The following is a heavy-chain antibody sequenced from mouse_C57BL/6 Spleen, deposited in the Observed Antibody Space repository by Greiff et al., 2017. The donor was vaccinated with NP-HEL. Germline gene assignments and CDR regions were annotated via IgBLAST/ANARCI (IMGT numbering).Heavy chain of an antibody. CDR1: GYAFTNYL. CDR3: ARSRGREGYFDV. D-gene: IGHD3-3*01. Sequence: QVQLQQSGAELVRPGTSVKVSCKASGYAFTNYLIEWVKQRPGQGLEWIGVINPGSGGTNYNEKFKGKATLTADKSSSTAYMQLSSLTSEDSAVYFCARSRGREGYFDVWGTGTTVTVSS. CDR2: INPGSGGT. J-gene: IGHJ1*03. V-gene: IGHV1-54*01.